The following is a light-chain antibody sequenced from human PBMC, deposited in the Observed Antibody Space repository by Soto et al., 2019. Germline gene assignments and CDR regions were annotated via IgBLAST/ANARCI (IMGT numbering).Light chain of an antibody. J-gene: IGLJ1*01. CDR3: EAWDYSLNGYV. V-gene: IGLV1-44*01. Sequence: QSVLTQPPSASGTPGQRVTISCSGSSSNIGSNTVNWYQQLPGTAPKLLIYSNNQRPSGVPDRFSGSKSGTSASLAISGLQSEDEADYYCEAWDYSLNGYVFGTGTKVTVL. CDR2: SNN. CDR1: SSNIGSNT.